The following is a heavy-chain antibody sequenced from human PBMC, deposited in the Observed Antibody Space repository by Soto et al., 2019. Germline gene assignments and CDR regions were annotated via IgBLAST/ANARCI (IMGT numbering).Heavy chain of an antibody. CDR1: GGSISSGDYY. D-gene: IGHD2-15*01. V-gene: IGHV4-30-4*01. CDR3: ARDRVRYCSGGSCLFDP. CDR2: IYYSGST. Sequence: QVQLQESGPGLVKPSQTLSLTCTVSGGSISSGDYYWSWIRQPPGKGLEWIGYIYYSGSTYYNPSLKSRVTISVDTSKNQFSLKLSSVTAADTAVYYCARDRVRYCSGGSCLFDPWGQGTLVTVSS. J-gene: IGHJ5*02.